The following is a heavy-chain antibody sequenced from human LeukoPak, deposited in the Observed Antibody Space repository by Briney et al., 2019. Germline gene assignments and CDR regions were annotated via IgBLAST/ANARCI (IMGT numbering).Heavy chain of an antibody. V-gene: IGHV1-69*05. Sequence: SVKVSCKASGGTFSSYAISWERQAPGQGLEWMGRIIPIFGTANYAQKFQGRVTITTDESTSTAYMELSSLRSEDTAVYYCAIDYGDYPFDYWGQGTLVTVSS. CDR1: GGTFSSYA. CDR2: IIPIFGTA. CDR3: AIDYGDYPFDY. J-gene: IGHJ4*02. D-gene: IGHD4-17*01.